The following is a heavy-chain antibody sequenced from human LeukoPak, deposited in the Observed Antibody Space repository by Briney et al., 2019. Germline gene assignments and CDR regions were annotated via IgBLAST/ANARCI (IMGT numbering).Heavy chain of an antibody. V-gene: IGHV1-46*03. J-gene: IGHJ4*02. D-gene: IGHD1-1*01. CDR3: ASGKMERRSRRYFDY. Sequence: ASVKVSCKASGYTFTSYYMHWVRQAPGQGLEWMGIINPSGGSTSYAQNFQGRVTMTRDTSTSTVYMELSSLRSEYTAVYYCASGKMERRSRRYFDYWGQGTLVTVSS. CDR2: INPSGGST. CDR1: GYTFTSYY.